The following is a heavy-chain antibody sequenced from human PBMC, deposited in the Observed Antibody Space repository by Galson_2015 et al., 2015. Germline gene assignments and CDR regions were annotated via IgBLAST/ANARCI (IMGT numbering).Heavy chain of an antibody. D-gene: IGHD1-26*01. CDR2: ISGSGGST. Sequence: SLRLSCAASGFTFSSYAMSWVRQAPGKGLEWVSAISGSGGSTYYADSVKGRFTISRDNSKNTLYLQMNSLRAEDTAVYYCAKEGPTNGSPPWVGYFDLWGRGTLVTVSS. CDR3: AKEGPTNGSPPWVGYFDL. J-gene: IGHJ2*01. V-gene: IGHV3-23*01. CDR1: GFTFSSYA.